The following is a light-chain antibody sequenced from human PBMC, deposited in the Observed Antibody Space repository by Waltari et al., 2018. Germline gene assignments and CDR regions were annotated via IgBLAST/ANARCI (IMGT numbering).Light chain of an antibody. Sequence: SWLIHPASVSAAPGQKVTISCTGSISTSWNYDVSLYHQLPGAAPKLLIYDNNKRPSGIPDRFSASKSGTSATLGITGLQIGDEADYYCATWDNSLSEVVFGGGTKLTVL. CDR1: ISTSWNYD. CDR2: DNN. V-gene: IGLV1-51*01. J-gene: IGLJ2*01. CDR3: ATWDNSLSEVV.